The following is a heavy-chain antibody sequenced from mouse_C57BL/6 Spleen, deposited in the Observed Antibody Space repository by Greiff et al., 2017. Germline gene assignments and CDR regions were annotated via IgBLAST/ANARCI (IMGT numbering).Heavy chain of an antibody. CDR2: INPNNGGT. V-gene: IGHV1-22*01. Sequence: EVQLQQSGPELVKPGASVKMSCKASGYTFTDYNMHWVKQSHGKSLEWIGYINPNNGGTSYNQKFKGKATLTVNKSSSTAYMELRSLTSEDSAVYYCARSYYGSSYVRNPGEISLYAMDYWGQGTSVTVSS. J-gene: IGHJ4*01. D-gene: IGHD1-1*01. CDR1: GYTFTDYN. CDR3: ARSYYGSSYVRNPGEISLYAMDY.